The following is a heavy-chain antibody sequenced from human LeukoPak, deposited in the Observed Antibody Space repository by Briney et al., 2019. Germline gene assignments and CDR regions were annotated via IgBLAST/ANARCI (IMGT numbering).Heavy chain of an antibody. CDR1: GYTFTSYG. Sequence: ASVKVSCKASGYTFTSYGISWVRQAPGQGLEWMGWISAYNGNTNYAQKLQGRVTMTTDTSTSTAYMELRSLRSDDTAVYYCARDFLVGSSTSQAYYFDYWGQGTLVTVSS. CDR2: ISAYNGNT. D-gene: IGHD6-6*01. V-gene: IGHV1-18*01. CDR3: ARDFLVGSSTSQAYYFDY. J-gene: IGHJ4*02.